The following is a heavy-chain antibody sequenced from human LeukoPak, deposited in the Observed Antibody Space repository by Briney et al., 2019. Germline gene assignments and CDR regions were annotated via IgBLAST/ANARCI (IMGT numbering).Heavy chain of an antibody. CDR2: IWNDGGNN. D-gene: IGHD6-19*01. CDR1: AFTLTTYG. CDR3: SRDGYGSGLGFMDV. J-gene: IGHJ6*01. Sequence: GRSLSPSCAPSAFTLTTYGSHWVRQAPDKGLEWVALIWNDGGNNYYAGSVKGRVTFSRDDSKNTLYLKMDSLRVEDTAVYYCSRDGYGSGLGFMDVWGGGIVVAVSS. V-gene: IGHV3-33*01.